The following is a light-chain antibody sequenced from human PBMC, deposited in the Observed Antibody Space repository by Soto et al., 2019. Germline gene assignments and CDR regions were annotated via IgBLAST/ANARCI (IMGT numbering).Light chain of an antibody. CDR3: QQRSNI. V-gene: IGKV3-11*01. J-gene: IGKJ3*01. CDR2: DAS. Sequence: EIVLTQSPATLSLSPGDTATLSCRASESTSGYLPWYQQKPGQAPRLLIYDASNRATGIPARFSGSGSGTDFTLTIGSLGPEECAVYYCQQRSNIFGPGTKVDIK. CDR1: ESTSGY.